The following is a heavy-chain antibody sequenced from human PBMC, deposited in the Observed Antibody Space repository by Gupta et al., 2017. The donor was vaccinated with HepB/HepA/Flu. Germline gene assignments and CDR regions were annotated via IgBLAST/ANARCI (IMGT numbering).Heavy chain of an antibody. V-gene: IGHV3-15*01. CDR3: TTDSVFRGEVYYYGMDV. CDR1: GFTFSNAW. Sequence: EVQLVESGGGLVKPGGSLRLSCAASGFTFSNAWMSWVRQAPGKGLEWVGRIKSKTDGGTTDYAAPVKGRFTISRDDSKNTLYLQMNSLKTEDTAVYYCTTDSVFRGEVYYYGMDVWGQGTTVTVSS. CDR2: IKSKTDGGTT. D-gene: IGHD5/OR15-5a*01. J-gene: IGHJ6*02.